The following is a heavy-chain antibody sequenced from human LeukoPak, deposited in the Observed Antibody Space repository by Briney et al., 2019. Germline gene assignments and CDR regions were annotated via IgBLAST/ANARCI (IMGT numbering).Heavy chain of an antibody. V-gene: IGHV4-61*08. CDR1: GGSISSGDYY. CDR2: IYYSGST. D-gene: IGHD6-19*01. J-gene: IGHJ2*01. Sequence: SQTLSLTCTVSGGSISSGDYYWSWIRQPPGKGLEWIGYIYYSGSTNYNPSLKSRVTISVDTSKNQFSLKLSSVTAADTAVYYCARDLYSSGWDWYFDLWGRGTLVTVSS. CDR3: ARDLYSSGWDWYFDL.